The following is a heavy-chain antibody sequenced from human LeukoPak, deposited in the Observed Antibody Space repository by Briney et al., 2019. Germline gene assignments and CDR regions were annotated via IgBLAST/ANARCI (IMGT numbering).Heavy chain of an antibody. Sequence: SETLSLTCTVSGGSISSGGYYWSWIRQPPGKGLEWIGYIYHSGSTYYNPSLKSRVTISVDKSKNQFSLKLSSVTAADTAVYYCARARAGTLYGSGSYPDYWGQGTLVTVSS. CDR3: ARARAGTLYGSGSYPDY. CDR2: IYHSGST. D-gene: IGHD3-10*01. V-gene: IGHV4-30-2*01. J-gene: IGHJ4*02. CDR1: GGSISSGGYY.